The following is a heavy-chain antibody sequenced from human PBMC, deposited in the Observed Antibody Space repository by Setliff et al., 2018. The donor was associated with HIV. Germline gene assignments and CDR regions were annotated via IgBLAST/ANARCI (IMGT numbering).Heavy chain of an antibody. CDR2: ISYDGSNK. CDR3: ARSAIGYYYYGMDV. Sequence: GGSLRLSCAASGFTFSSYAMHRVRQAPGKGLEWVAVISYDGSNKYYADSVKGRFTISRDNSKNTLYLQMNSLRAEDTAVYYCARSAIGYYYYGMDVWGQGTLVTVSS. V-gene: IGHV3-30*01. D-gene: IGHD5-18*01. J-gene: IGHJ6*02. CDR1: GFTFSSYA.